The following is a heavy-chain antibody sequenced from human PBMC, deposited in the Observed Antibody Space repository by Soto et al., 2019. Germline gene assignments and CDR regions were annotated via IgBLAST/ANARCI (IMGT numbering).Heavy chain of an antibody. Sequence: EVQLLESGGGLVQPGGSLRLSCAASGFTFSSYAMSWVRQAPGKGLEWVSAISGSGGSTYYADSVKGQFTISRDNAKNTLYLQMNSLRAEDTAVYYCANHALIRAHFDYWGQGTLVTVSS. J-gene: IGHJ4*02. D-gene: IGHD2-8*01. CDR3: ANHALIRAHFDY. V-gene: IGHV3-23*01. CDR1: GFTFSSYA. CDR2: ISGSGGST.